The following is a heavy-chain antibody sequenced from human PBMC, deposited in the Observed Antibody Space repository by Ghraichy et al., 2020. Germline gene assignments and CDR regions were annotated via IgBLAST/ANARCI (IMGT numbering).Heavy chain of an antibody. CDR1: GGSISSGGYY. J-gene: IGHJ4*02. CDR2: IYYSGST. CDR3: ARGMYYYDSSGYSHFDY. D-gene: IGHD3-22*01. Sequence: SETLSLTCTVSGGSISSGGYYWSWIRQHPGKGLEWIGYIYYSGSTYYNPSLKSRVTISVDTSKNQFSLKLSSVTAADTAVYYCARGMYYYDSSGYSHFDYWGQGTLVTVSS. V-gene: IGHV4-31*03.